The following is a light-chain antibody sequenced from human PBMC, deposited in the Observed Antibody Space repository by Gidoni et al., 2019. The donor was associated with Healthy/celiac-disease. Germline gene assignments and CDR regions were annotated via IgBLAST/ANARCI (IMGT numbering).Light chain of an antibody. Sequence: QSALTQPPSASGSPGQSVTIACTGTSSDVGGYNYVSWYQPHPGKAPTLMIYEVSKQPSGVPDRFSGSKSGNTASLTVSGLQAEDEADYYCSSYAGSNNFVVFGGGTNLTVL. CDR3: SSYAGSNNFVV. J-gene: IGLJ2*01. V-gene: IGLV2-8*01. CDR1: SSDVGGYNY. CDR2: EVS.